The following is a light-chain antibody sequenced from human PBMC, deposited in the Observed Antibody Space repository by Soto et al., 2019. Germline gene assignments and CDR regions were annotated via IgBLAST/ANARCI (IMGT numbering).Light chain of an antibody. CDR1: QSVSDN. J-gene: IGKJ2*01. CDR3: QQYNNWPYT. V-gene: IGKV3-15*01. CDR2: GAS. Sequence: EIVMTQSPATLSLSPGERATLSCRASQSVSDNFAWYQQKPGQAPRLLIYGASTRATGIPARFSGSGSGTEFTLTISSLQSEDFAVYYCQQYNNWPYTFGQGTKLDIK.